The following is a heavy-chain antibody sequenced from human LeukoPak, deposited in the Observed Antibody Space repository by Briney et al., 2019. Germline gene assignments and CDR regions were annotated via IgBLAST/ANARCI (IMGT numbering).Heavy chain of an antibody. Sequence: SETLSLTCTVSGGSISSSSYYWGWIRQPPGKGLEWIGSIHYSGSTYYNPSLKSRVTISVDTSKNQFSLKLSSVTAADTAVYYCARLYSYGPYYFDYWGQGTLVTVSS. J-gene: IGHJ4*02. V-gene: IGHV4-39*01. D-gene: IGHD5-18*01. CDR2: IHYSGST. CDR3: ARLYSYGPYYFDY. CDR1: GGSISSSSYY.